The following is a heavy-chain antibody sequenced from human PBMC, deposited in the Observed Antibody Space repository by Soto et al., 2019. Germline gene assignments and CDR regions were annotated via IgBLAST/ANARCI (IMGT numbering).Heavy chain of an antibody. Sequence: QTLSLTCAISGDSVSSNSAAWNWIRQSPSRGLEWLGRTYYRSKWYNDYAVSVKSRITINPDTSKNQFSLQLNSVTPEDTAVYYCARSYSDFWSGSYGMDVWGQGTTVTVSS. CDR1: GDSVSSNSAA. CDR3: ARSYSDFWSGSYGMDV. V-gene: IGHV6-1*01. D-gene: IGHD3-3*01. J-gene: IGHJ6*02. CDR2: TYYRSKWYN.